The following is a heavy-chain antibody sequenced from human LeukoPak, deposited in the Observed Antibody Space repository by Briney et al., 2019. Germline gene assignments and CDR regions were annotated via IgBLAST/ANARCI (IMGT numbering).Heavy chain of an antibody. J-gene: IGHJ6*02. CDR2: MNPNSGNT. CDR3: ARGYRGTIFGVVIVDNYYYGMDV. CDR1: RYTFTTYD. V-gene: IGHV1-8*01. Sequence: GASVKVSCKASRYTFTTYDIHWVRQAPGQGLEWMGWMNPNSGNTGCAQKFQGRVTMTRNTSISAAYMDLSSLRSEDTAVYYCARGYRGTIFGVVIVDNYYYGMDVWGQGTTVTVSS. D-gene: IGHD3-3*01.